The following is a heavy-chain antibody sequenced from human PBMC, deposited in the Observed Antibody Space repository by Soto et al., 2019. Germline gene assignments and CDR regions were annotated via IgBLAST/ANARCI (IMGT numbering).Heavy chain of an antibody. CDR2: ISAYNGNT. D-gene: IGHD3-16*01. CDR1: GYTFSSYA. V-gene: IGHV1-18*01. Sequence: QVKRVQSGAEVKKPGASVKVSCKASGYTFSSYAISWVRQAPGQGLEWMGWISAYNGNTNYAQKLQGRVTMTTETSTSTAYMKLRSLRSDDTAVYYCARDLGGGLFDPWGQGTLVTVSS. J-gene: IGHJ5*02. CDR3: ARDLGGGLFDP.